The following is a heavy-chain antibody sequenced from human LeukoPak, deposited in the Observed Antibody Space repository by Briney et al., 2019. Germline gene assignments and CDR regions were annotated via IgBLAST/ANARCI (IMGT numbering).Heavy chain of an antibody. CDR2: ISSRSSYI. J-gene: IGHJ4*02. V-gene: IGHV3-21*01. CDR3: ARGVNSFDY. D-gene: IGHD3-10*01. Sequence: PGGSLRLSCAASGFTFSSYNMKWVRQAPGKGLEWVSSISSRSSYIFYADSVKGRFTISRDNAKKSLYLQMNSLRAEDTAVYYCARGVNSFDYWGQGTLVTVSS. CDR1: GFTFSSYN.